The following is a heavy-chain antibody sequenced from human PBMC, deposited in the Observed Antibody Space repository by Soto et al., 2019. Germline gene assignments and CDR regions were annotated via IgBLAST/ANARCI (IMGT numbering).Heavy chain of an antibody. Sequence: QVQLQESGPGLVKPSETLSLTCTVSGGSISSYYWSWIRQPPGKGLEWIGYIYYSGSTNYNPSLKSRGTISVDTSKNQFSLKLSSGTAADTAVYYCARGYGDYVSDYWGQGTLVTVSS. CDR3: ARGYGDYVSDY. CDR2: IYYSGST. V-gene: IGHV4-59*01. D-gene: IGHD4-17*01. J-gene: IGHJ4*02. CDR1: GGSISSYY.